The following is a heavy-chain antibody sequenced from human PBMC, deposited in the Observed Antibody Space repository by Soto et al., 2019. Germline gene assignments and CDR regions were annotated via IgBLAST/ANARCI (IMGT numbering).Heavy chain of an antibody. Sequence: TGGSLRLSCAASGFTFSSYAMHWVRQAPGKGLEWVAVISYDGSNKYYADSVKGRFTISRDNSKNTLYLQMNSLRAEDTAVYYCARVPEGYDRAESGAFDIWGQGTMVTVSS. CDR1: GFTFSSYA. J-gene: IGHJ3*02. V-gene: IGHV3-30-3*01. CDR2: ISYDGSNK. CDR3: ARVPEGYDRAESGAFDI. D-gene: IGHD3-22*01.